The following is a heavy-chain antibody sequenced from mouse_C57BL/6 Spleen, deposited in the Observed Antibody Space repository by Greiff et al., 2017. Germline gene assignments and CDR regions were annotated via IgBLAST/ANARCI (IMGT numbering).Heavy chain of an antibody. Sequence: LVESGAELVRPGTSVKMSCKASGYTFTNYWIGWAKQRPGHGLEWIGDIYPGGGYTNYNEKFKGKATLTADKSSSTAYMQFSSLTSEDSAIYYCAKGYGYFDYWGQGTTLTVSS. V-gene: IGHV1-63*01. CDR3: AKGYGYFDY. CDR1: GYTFTNYW. CDR2: IYPGGGYT. D-gene: IGHD1-1*01. J-gene: IGHJ2*01.